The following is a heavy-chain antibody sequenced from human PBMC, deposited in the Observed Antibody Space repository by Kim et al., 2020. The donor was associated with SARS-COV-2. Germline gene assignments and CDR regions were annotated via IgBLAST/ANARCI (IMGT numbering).Heavy chain of an antibody. J-gene: IGHJ4*02. CDR3: AKGGGYSGYDFLHY. Sequence: ADSVKGRFTISRDNSKNTLYLQMNSLRAEDTAVYYCAKGGGYSGYDFLHYWGQGTLVTVSS. V-gene: IGHV3-33*06. D-gene: IGHD5-12*01.